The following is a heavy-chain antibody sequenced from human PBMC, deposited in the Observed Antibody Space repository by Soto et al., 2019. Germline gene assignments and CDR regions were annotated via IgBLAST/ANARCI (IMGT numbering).Heavy chain of an antibody. V-gene: IGHV4-4*07. J-gene: IGHJ5*02. CDR2: IYVTGTT. Sequence: SETLSLTCTVSGASISGFYWSWIRKSAGKGLEWIGRIYVTGTTDYNPSLKSRVMMSVDTSKKQFSLKLRSVTAADTAVPYCVRDGTKTLRDWFDPWGQGISVTVSS. D-gene: IGHD1-1*01. CDR3: VRDGTKTLRDWFDP. CDR1: GASISGFY.